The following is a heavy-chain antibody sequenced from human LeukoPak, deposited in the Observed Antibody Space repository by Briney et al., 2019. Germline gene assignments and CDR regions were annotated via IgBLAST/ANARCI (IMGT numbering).Heavy chain of an antibody. D-gene: IGHD6-6*01. CDR3: ARARIAARRYYFDY. J-gene: IGHJ4*02. CDR1: GGSISSYY. V-gene: IGHV4-59*08. Sequence: SETLSLTCTVSGGSISSYYWSWIRQPPGKGLEWIGYIYYSGSTNYNPSLKSRVTISVDTSKNQFSLKLSSVTAADTAVYYCARARIAARRYYFDYWDQGTLVTVSS. CDR2: IYYSGST.